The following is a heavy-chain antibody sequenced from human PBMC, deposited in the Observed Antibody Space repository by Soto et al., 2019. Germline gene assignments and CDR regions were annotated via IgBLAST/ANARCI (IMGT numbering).Heavy chain of an antibody. Sequence: QVQLLESGGDLVKPGGSLRLSCVASGFTVNGYYMAWIRQPPGKGLEWIAFISGDSSHTDHAESVKGRFIISRDNAKNSLYLQMNGLRTEDTAVYFCAPGQEVRVADMWGQGTMVTVSS. CDR2: ISGDSSHT. V-gene: IGHV3-11*03. CDR1: GFTVNGYY. D-gene: IGHD2-15*01. J-gene: IGHJ3*02. CDR3: APGQEVRVADM.